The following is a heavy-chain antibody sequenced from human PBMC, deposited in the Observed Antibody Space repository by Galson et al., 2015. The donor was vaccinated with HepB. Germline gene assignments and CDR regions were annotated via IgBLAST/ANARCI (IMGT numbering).Heavy chain of an antibody. Sequence: SLRLSCAASGFTFSNYWMSWVRQAPGKGLEWVANIKYDGSEIYYVDSVKGRFTISRDNAKNSLFLQMNSLRAEDTAVYYCARVYSGGHVIPEDFWGQGTLVTVSS. CDR2: IKYDGSEI. CDR1: GFTFSNYW. J-gene: IGHJ4*02. V-gene: IGHV3-7*01. D-gene: IGHD6-25*01. CDR3: ARVYSGGHVIPEDF.